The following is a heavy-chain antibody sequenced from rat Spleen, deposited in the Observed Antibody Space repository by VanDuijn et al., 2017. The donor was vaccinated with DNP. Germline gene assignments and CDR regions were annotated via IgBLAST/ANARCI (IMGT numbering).Heavy chain of an antibody. D-gene: IGHD4-4*01. V-gene: IGHV5-7*01. CDR2: ISSDGTYT. J-gene: IGHJ4*01. CDR1: GFTFSDYY. CDR3: AKAVIREDYAMDA. Sequence: EVQLVESGGGSVQPGGSLKLSCAASGFTFSDYYMAWVRQAPKKGMEWVSSISSDGTYTYYRESVKGRFTISRDNAKTTLYLQRVSLRSEDTASYYCAKAVIREDYAMDAWGQGTSVTVSS.